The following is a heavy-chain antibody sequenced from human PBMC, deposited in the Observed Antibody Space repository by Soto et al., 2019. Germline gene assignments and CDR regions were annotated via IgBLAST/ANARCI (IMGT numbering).Heavy chain of an antibody. CDR3: ARDNKSPIPPFRGDY. CDR1: GYTFTSYG. J-gene: IGHJ4*02. CDR2: ISAYNGNT. Sequence: ASVKVSCKASGYTFTSYGMSWARQAPGQGLEWMGWISAYNGNTNYAEKLQGRVTMTTDTSTSTAYMELRNLRSDDTAVYYCARDNKSPIPPFRGDYWGQGTLVTVSS. D-gene: IGHD3-10*01. V-gene: IGHV1-18*01.